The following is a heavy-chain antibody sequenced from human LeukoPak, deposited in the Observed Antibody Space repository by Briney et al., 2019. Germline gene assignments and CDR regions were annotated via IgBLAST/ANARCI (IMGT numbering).Heavy chain of an antibody. CDR3: AYYDSSGYYYGRLRY. Sequence: GGSLRLSCAASAFTFSSHAMSWARQTPGKGLEWVSAISAGGDNTHYADSVKGRFTISRDNSKNTLYLHMNSLRAEDTAVYFCAYYDSSGYYYGRLRYWGQGTLVTVSS. D-gene: IGHD3-22*01. CDR1: AFTFSSHA. V-gene: IGHV3-23*01. CDR2: ISAGGDNT. J-gene: IGHJ4*02.